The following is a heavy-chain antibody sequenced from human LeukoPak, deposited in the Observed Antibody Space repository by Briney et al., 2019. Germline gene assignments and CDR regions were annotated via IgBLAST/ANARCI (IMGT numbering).Heavy chain of an antibody. J-gene: IGHJ4*02. Sequence: GGSLGLSCAASGFTFSSYAMHWVRQAPGKGLEWVAVISYDGSNTYYADSVKGRFTISRDNSKNTLYLQMNSLRAEDTAVYYCARDGIGIYSSGWYQGSDYWGQGTLVTVSS. CDR3: ARDGIGIYSSGWYQGSDY. CDR2: ISYDGSNT. V-gene: IGHV3-30-3*01. D-gene: IGHD6-19*01. CDR1: GFTFSSYA.